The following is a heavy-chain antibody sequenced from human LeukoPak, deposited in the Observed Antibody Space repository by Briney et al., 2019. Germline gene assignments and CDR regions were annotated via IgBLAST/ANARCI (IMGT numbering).Heavy chain of an antibody. CDR3: ARADYGNSWFDP. CDR2: INPNSGGT. J-gene: IGHJ5*02. D-gene: IGHD4-17*01. Sequence: GAAAKVSCKASGYTFTGYYIHWVRQAPGQGLEWMGWINPNSGGTTYSQNFRGRVTMTRDTSINTAYMELTRLTSDDTALYYCARADYGNSWFDPWGQGTLVT. CDR1: GYTFTGYY. V-gene: IGHV1-2*02.